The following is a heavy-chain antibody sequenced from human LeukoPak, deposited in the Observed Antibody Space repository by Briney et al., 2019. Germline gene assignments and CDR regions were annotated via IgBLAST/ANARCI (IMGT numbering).Heavy chain of an antibody. V-gene: IGHV4-34*01. CDR1: GGSFSGYY. Sequence: PSETLSLTCAVYGGSFSGYYWSWIRQPPGKGLEWIGEINHSGSTNYNPSLKSRVTISVDTSKNQFSLKLSSVTAADTAVYYCARALYYYGSGSYGAWGQGTTVTVSS. D-gene: IGHD3-10*01. J-gene: IGHJ6*02. CDR3: ARALYYYGSGSYGA. CDR2: INHSGST.